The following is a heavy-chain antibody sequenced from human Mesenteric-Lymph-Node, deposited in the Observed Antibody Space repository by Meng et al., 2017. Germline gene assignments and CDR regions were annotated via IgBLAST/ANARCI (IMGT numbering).Heavy chain of an antibody. D-gene: IGHD6-13*01. J-gene: IGHJ6*02. CDR3: ARGYSSSWYDYYYYGMDV. Sequence: ASVKVSCKASGYTFTSYYMHWVRQAPGQGLEWMGMINPTGGGTSYAQKFQGRLTMTRDTSTSTAYMELRSLRSDDTAVYYCARGYSSSWYDYYYYGMDVWGQGTTVTVSS. CDR2: INPTGGGT. V-gene: IGHV1-46*01. CDR1: GYTFTSYY.